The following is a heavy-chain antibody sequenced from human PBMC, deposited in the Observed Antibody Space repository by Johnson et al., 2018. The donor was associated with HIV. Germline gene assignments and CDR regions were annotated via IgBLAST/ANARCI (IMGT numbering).Heavy chain of an antibody. J-gene: IGHJ3*01. CDR3: AKFRGYCSTDSCYLGAFDV. CDR1: GFTFRSYA. D-gene: IGHD2-15*01. Sequence: QVLLVESGGGVVRPGGSLRLSCAASGFTFRSYAMHWVRQAPGKGLEWVAVISYDGSNKYYADSVKGRFTISRDNSKNTLYLQMNSLRPEDTAVYYCAKFRGYCSTDSCYLGAFDVWGQGTVVTVSS. V-gene: IGHV3-30-3*02. CDR2: ISYDGSNK.